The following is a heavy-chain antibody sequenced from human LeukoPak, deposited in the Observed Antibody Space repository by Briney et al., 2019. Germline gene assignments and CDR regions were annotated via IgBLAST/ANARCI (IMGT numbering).Heavy chain of an antibody. D-gene: IGHD5-24*01. CDR1: GFTVSNNY. CDR2: MYSVGST. CDR3: ARETPRRGETRDGYR. V-gene: IGHV3-66*01. J-gene: IGHJ4*02. Sequence: GGSLRLSCAASGFTVSNNYMTWVRQPPGKGLEWVSVMYSVGSTYYADSVKGRFTISRDNPKNLLFLQINSLRVEDTAVYYCARETPRRGETRDGYRWGQGTVVTVSS.